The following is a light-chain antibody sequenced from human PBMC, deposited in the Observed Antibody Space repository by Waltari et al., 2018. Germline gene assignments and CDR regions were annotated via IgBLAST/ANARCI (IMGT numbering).Light chain of an antibody. CDR1: QGISSY. CDR2: AGS. V-gene: IGKV1-9*01. Sequence: IQLTQSPSSLPASVGDRVTITCRASQGISSYLAWYQQKPGKAPKLLLYAGSTLLNGVPSRFSGGGFGTDFTLTISSLQPEDFATYYCQQVNSYPFTFGPGTTVDIK. CDR3: QQVNSYPFT. J-gene: IGKJ3*01.